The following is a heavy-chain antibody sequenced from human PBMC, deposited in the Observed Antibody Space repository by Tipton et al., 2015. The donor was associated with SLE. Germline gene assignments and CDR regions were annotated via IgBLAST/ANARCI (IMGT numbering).Heavy chain of an antibody. CDR3: ARSEWELYYFDP. J-gene: IGHJ4*02. Sequence: GSLRLSCAASGFTFSSYWMHWVRQAPGKGLVWVSRINSDGSSTSYADSVKGRFTISRDNAKNTLYLQMNSLRAEDTAVYYCARSEWELYYFDPWGQGTLVTVSS. CDR2: INSDGSST. D-gene: IGHD1-26*01. V-gene: IGHV3-74*01. CDR1: GFTFSSYW.